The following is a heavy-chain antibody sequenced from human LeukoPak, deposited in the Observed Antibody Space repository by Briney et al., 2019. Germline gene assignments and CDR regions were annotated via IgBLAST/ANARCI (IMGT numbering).Heavy chain of an antibody. Sequence: PGGPLRLSCAASGFTFSTHWMHWARQAPGKGLEWVSRMNSDGSSSSYADSVKGRFTISRDNAKNTLYLQMNSLRAEDTAVYYCARGGDGSNIYWYFDLWGRGTLVTVSS. CDR2: MNSDGSSS. CDR3: ARGGDGSNIYWYFDL. D-gene: IGHD5-24*01. J-gene: IGHJ2*01. CDR1: GFTFSTHW. V-gene: IGHV3-74*01.